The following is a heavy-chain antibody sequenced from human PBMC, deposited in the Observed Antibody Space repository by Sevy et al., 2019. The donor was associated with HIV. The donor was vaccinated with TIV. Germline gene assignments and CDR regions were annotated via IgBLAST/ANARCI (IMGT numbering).Heavy chain of an antibody. Sequence: GGSLRLSCTASGFTFGDYAMSWFRQAPGKGLEWVGFIRSKTYGGTTEYAASVKGRFTISRDDSKSIAYLQMNSLKTEDTAVYYCTRDPYSGGWYGGDFDYWGQGTLVTVSS. CDR2: IRSKTYGGTT. CDR3: TRDPYSGGWYGGDFDY. CDR1: GFTFGDYA. J-gene: IGHJ4*02. D-gene: IGHD6-19*01. V-gene: IGHV3-49*03.